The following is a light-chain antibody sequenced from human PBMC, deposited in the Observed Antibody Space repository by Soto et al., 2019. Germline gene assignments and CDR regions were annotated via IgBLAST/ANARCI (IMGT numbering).Light chain of an antibody. CDR3: HQDGSSRLT. CDR2: DAS. V-gene: IGKV3-11*01. Sequence: SSGTRVDLGCRARQSVSSYVAWYQKNPGQAPTLLIYDASNRATGIPAMFSGSRSGTYDILTSSRHEPEDFAVYYCHQDGSSRLTFDGGTKVDIK. CDR1: QSVSSY. J-gene: IGKJ4*01.